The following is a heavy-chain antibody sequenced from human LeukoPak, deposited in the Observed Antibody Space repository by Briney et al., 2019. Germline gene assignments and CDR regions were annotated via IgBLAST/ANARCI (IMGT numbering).Heavy chain of an antibody. CDR3: TRDQTPYY. V-gene: IGHV3-72*01. Sequence: GGSLRLSCAASGFTLSDHYMDWVRQAPGKGLEWIGRTKNKAQRYTTEYAASVKGTFTISRDDSKSIAYLQMNSLKTEDTAVDYCTRDQTPYYWGEGTLVTVSS. CDR2: TKNKAQRYTT. CDR1: GFTLSDHY. J-gene: IGHJ4*02.